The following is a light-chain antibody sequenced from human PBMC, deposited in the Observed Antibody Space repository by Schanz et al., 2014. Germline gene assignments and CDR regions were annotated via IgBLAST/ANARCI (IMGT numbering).Light chain of an antibody. V-gene: IGLV3-21*03. CDR2: DDS. Sequence: VLTQPPSVSVAPGKTARITCGGNNIGSKSVHWYQQKPGQAPVLVVYDDSDRPSGIPERFSGSKSGTSASLAISGLRSEDEADYFCAAWDESQSGWVFGGGTKLTVL. J-gene: IGLJ3*02. CDR1: NIGSKS. CDR3: AAWDESQSGWV.